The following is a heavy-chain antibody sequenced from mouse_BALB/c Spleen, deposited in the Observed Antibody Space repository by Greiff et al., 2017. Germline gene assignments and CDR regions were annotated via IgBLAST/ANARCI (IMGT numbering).Heavy chain of an antibody. CDR3: ARGSGTGAMDY. J-gene: IGHJ4*01. D-gene: IGHD4-1*01. Sequence: EVKLQESGPGLVKPSQSLSLTCTVTGYSITSDYAWNWIRQFPGNKLEWMGYISYSGSTSYNPSLKSRISITRDTSKNQFFLQLNSVTTEDTATYYCARGSGTGAMDYWGQGTSVTVSS. V-gene: IGHV3-2*02. CDR1: GYSITSDYA. CDR2: ISYSGST.